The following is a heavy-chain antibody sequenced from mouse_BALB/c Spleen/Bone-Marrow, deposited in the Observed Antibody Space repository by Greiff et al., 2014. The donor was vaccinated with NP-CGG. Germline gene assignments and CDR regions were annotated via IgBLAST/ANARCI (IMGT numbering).Heavy chain of an antibody. CDR3: SRHHRYAYYFDY. J-gene: IGHJ2*01. D-gene: IGHD2-14*01. Sequence: QVQLQQPGSVLVRPGASVKLSCKASGFTFTNSWMHWAKQRPGQGLEWIGEIHPNSGNTNYNDNFEGKATLSVDTSSTTVYVDLSSLTSEDSAVYYCSRHHRYAYYFDYWGQGTALTVSS. CDR1: GFTFTNSW. CDR2: IHPNSGNT. V-gene: IGHV1S130*01.